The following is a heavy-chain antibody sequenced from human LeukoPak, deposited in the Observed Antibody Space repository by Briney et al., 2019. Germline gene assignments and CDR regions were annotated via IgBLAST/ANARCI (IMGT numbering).Heavy chain of an antibody. Sequence: PGGSLRLSCAASGFTFSRYSMNWVRQAPGKGLEWVSSITSSSSYIYYADSVKGRFTISRDNSKNTLYLQMNSLRAEDTAAYFCAREDNTDGFDIWGQGTMVTVSS. CDR3: AREDNTDGFDI. J-gene: IGHJ3*02. CDR1: GFTFSRYS. D-gene: IGHD2-15*01. V-gene: IGHV3-21*01. CDR2: ITSSSSYI.